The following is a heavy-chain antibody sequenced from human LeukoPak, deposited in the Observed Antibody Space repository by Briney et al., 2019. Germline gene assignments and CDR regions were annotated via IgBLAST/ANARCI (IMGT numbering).Heavy chain of an antibody. J-gene: IGHJ4*02. D-gene: IGHD5-18*01. CDR2: ISAYNGGT. CDR1: GYTFTIFG. CDR3: ARDLGLDTTMIFFDF. V-gene: IGHV1-18*01. Sequence: ASVKVSCKASGYTFTIFGISWVRQAPGQGPEWMGWISAYNGGTNYREKFQGRVTMTTDTSTNTAYMELRGLTSDDTAVYYCARDLGLDTTMIFFDFWGQGTLVTVSS.